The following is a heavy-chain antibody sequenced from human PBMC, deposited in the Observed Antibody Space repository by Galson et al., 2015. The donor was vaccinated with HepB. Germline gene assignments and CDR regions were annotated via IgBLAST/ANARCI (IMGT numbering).Heavy chain of an antibody. D-gene: IGHD6-13*01. CDR1: GGTFSSYA. V-gene: IGHV1-69*10. CDR3: ARNGRSSWYGYYYGMDV. CDR2: IIPIFGIA. Sequence: SVKVSCKASGGTFSSYAISWVRQAPGQGLEWMGGIIPIFGIANYAQKFQGRVTITADKSTSTAYMELSSLRSEDTAVYYCARNGRSSWYGYYYGMDVWGQGTTVTVSS. J-gene: IGHJ6*02.